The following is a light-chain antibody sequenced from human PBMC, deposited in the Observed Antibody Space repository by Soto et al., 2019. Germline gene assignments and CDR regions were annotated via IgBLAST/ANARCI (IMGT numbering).Light chain of an antibody. CDR2: DVS. V-gene: IGLV2-14*01. CDR1: SSDVGAYNF. J-gene: IGLJ2*01. Sequence: QSALTQPASVSGSPGQSITISCTGTSSDVGAYNFVSWYQQRPGTAPKLMIYDVSNRPSGVSNRFSGSKSGNTASLTISGLQAEDEADYYCSSYTSSSTVIFGGGTKVTVL. CDR3: SSYTSSSTVI.